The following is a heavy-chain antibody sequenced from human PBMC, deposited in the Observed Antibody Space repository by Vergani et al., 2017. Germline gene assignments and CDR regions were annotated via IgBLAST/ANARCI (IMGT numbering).Heavy chain of an antibody. CDR1: GFTFSSND. CDR3: AKEFCGTGNCYGWNHLEV. CDR2: IGVDGDR. D-gene: IGHD1-1*01. J-gene: IGHJ6*04. V-gene: IGHV3-13*01. Sequence: VESGGGLVQPGGSLRLSCTVSGFTFSSNDSNWVRQTAGKGLEWVSSIGVDGDRYYSDSVKGRFTISRDNGQSYLYLDMDNLRVEDTAVYFCAKEFCGTGNCYGWNHLEVWGEGTSVTVSS.